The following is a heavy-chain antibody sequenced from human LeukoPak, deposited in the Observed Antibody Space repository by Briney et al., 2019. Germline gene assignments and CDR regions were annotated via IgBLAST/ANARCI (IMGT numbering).Heavy chain of an antibody. CDR1: GFTFSSYA. CDR2: ISGSDDST. V-gene: IGHV3-23*01. Sequence: PGGSLRLSCAASGFTFSSYAMSWVRQAPGKGLEWVSVISGSDDSTYYVGSVKGRFTISRDNSKNTLYLQMNSLRAEDTAVYYCAKSSGGSCYSAVDYWGQGTLVAASS. D-gene: IGHD2-15*01. CDR3: AKSSGGSCYSAVDY. J-gene: IGHJ4*02.